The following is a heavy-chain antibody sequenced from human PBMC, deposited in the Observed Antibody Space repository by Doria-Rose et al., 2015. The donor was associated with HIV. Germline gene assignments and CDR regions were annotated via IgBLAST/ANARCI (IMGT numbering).Heavy chain of an antibody. J-gene: IGHJ4*02. CDR3: ARIKSSRWYHKYYFDF. CDR1: GVSLSSPGMG. V-gene: IGHV2-26*01. Sequence: VTLKESGPVLVKPTETLTLTCTVSGVSLSSPGMGVSWIRQPPGKALEWLANIFSEEERSYITVLKSSITISRGTSKSQVVLTMTDMDPVDTATYYCARIKSSRWYHKYYFDFWGQGTLVIVSA. CDR2: IFSEEER. D-gene: IGHD6-13*01.